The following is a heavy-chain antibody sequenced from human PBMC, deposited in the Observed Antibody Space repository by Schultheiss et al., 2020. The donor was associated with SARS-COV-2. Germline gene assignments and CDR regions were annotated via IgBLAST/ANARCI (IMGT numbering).Heavy chain of an antibody. CDR2: IWYDGSNK. Sequence: GESLKISCAASGFTFSSYGMHWVRQAPGKGLEWVAVIWYDGSNKYYADSVKGRFTISRDNSKNTLYLQMNSLRAEDTAVYYCARDIRLPAPNWFDPWGQGTLVTVSS. CDR1: GFTFSSYG. CDR3: ARDIRLPAPNWFDP. J-gene: IGHJ5*02. V-gene: IGHV3-33*01. D-gene: IGHD3-3*02.